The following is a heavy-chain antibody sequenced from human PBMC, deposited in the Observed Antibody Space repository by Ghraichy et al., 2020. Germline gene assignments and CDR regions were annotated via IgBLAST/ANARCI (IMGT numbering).Heavy chain of an antibody. CDR3: ARDGGWLQPAADY. CDR1: GYTFIGYY. Sequence: ASVKVSCKASGYTFIGYYMHWVRQAPGQGLEWMGWINPNSGGTNYAQKFQGRVTMTRDTSIRTVYMEMSRVRSDDTAVYYCARDGGWLQPAADYWGQGTLVTVSS. V-gene: IGHV1-2*02. CDR2: INPNSGGT. J-gene: IGHJ4*02. D-gene: IGHD5-24*01.